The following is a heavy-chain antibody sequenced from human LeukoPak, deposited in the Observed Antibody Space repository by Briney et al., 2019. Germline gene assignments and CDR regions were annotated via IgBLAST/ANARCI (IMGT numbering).Heavy chain of an antibody. V-gene: IGHV4-59*01. CDR2: IYHSGST. J-gene: IGHJ4*02. Sequence: SETLCLSCTLSGGSISTYDWSWVRQPPGKGLEWIGYIYHSGSTNHNPSLKRRITISVDTSKNQSSLQLSSVTAADTAVYYCARGGGYASPIGYWGQGALVTVSS. D-gene: IGHD5-12*01. CDR1: GGSISTYD. CDR3: ARGGGYASPIGY.